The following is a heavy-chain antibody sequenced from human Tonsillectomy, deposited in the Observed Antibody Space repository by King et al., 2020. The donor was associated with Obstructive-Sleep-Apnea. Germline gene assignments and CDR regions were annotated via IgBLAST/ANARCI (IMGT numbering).Heavy chain of an antibody. CDR1: GFTFSSYS. CDR3: ARANEELLWFGELLSAPNRYSYYGMDV. J-gene: IGHJ6*02. CDR2: ISSSSSYI. D-gene: IGHD3-10*01. Sequence: VQLVESGGGLVKPGGSLRLSCAASGFTFSSYSMNWVRQAPGKGLEWVSSISSSSSYIYYADSVKGRFTISRDNAKNSLYLQMNSLRAEDTAVYYCARANEELLWFGELLSAPNRYSYYGMDVWGQGTTVTVSS. V-gene: IGHV3-21*01.